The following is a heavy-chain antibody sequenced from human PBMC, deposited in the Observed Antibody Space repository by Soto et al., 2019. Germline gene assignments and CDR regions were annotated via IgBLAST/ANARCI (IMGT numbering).Heavy chain of an antibody. CDR2: IHCTGST. J-gene: IGHJ6*02. V-gene: IGHV4-31*03. CDR3: SGALLRERYYQYGMDV. Sequence: QVQLQESGPGLVKPSETLSLTCTVSGGSISSGGYYWNWIRQLPGKGLEWIGLIHCTGSTYENPSLKSRLTISVDTSKNQFSLKLSSVTPADTALYYCSGALLRERYYQYGMDVWGQGTTVTVSS. D-gene: IGHD1-1*01. CDR1: GGSISSGGYY.